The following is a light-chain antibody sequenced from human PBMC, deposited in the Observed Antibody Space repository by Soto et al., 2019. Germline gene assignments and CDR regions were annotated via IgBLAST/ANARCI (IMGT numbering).Light chain of an antibody. CDR2: GAS. V-gene: IGKV3-20*01. Sequence: EIGLTQSPGTLSLSQGERDTLSCWASQSVSSSYLAWFQQKPGQAPRLLSYGASSRATGIPDRFSGSGSGTDFTLTISRLEPEDFAVYYCQQYGSSGTFGQGSKVDIK. J-gene: IGKJ1*01. CDR3: QQYGSSGT. CDR1: QSVSSSY.